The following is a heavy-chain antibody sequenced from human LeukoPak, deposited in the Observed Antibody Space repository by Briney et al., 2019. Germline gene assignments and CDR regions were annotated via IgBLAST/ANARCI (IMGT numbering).Heavy chain of an antibody. CDR2: IYYSGST. CDR1: GGSISSYY. Sequence: SETLSLTCTVSGGSISSYYWSWIRQPPGKGLEWIGYIYYSGSTNYNPSLKSRVTISVDTSKNQFSLKLSSVTAADTAVYCCARCRYYDILTGYAPWYFDLWGRGTLVTVSS. V-gene: IGHV4-59*01. J-gene: IGHJ2*01. D-gene: IGHD3-9*01. CDR3: ARCRYYDILTGYAPWYFDL.